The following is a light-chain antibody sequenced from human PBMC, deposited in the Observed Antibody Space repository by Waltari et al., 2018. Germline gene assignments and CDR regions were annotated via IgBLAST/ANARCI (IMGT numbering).Light chain of an antibody. J-gene: IGLJ2*01. V-gene: IGLV7-46*01. Sequence: QAVVTQEPSLTVSPGGTVPLTCGSSTGSVATSHSPYWFQQKPGQAPRTLIYDTSNTYSWTPARFAGSLLGGKAALTLSGGQPEDEADYCCMLSYNGVRVFGGGTKLTVL. CDR1: TGSVATSHS. CDR3: MLSYNGVRV. CDR2: DTS.